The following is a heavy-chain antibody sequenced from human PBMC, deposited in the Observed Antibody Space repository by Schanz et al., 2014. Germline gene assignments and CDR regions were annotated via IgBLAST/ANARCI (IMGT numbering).Heavy chain of an antibody. V-gene: IGHV3-21*01. CDR1: GFTFSSYT. CDR3: AMGSSLYYFDF. Sequence: EVQLVESGGGLVKPGDSLRLSCAASGFTFSSYTMKWVRQAPGKGLEWVSSISSTSTYLYYADSVKGRFTISRDNTKSSLFLQMNSLRSEDTAVYFCAMGSSLYYFDFWGQGTLITVSS. D-gene: IGHD6-13*01. J-gene: IGHJ4*02. CDR2: ISSTSTYL.